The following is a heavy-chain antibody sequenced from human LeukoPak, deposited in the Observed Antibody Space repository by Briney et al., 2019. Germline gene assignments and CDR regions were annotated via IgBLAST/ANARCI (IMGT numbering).Heavy chain of an antibody. CDR3: AALNGDSEGYFDY. V-gene: IGHV1-69*06. Sequence: SVKVSCKASGGTFSSYAISWVRQAPGQGLEWMGGIIPIFGTANYAQKFQGRVTITADKSTSTAYMELSSLRSEDTAVYYCAALNGDSEGYFDYWGQGTLVTVSS. CDR2: IIPIFGTA. CDR1: GGTFSSYA. J-gene: IGHJ4*02. D-gene: IGHD4-17*01.